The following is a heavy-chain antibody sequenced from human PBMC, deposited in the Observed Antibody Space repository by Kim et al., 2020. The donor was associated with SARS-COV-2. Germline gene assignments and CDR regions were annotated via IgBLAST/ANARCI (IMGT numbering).Heavy chain of an antibody. CDR1: GFTFSSYW. D-gene: IGHD3-22*01. CDR2: IKQDGSEK. CDR3: ARAMSYYYDSSGSLGAFDI. V-gene: IGHV3-7*01. Sequence: GGSLRLSCAASGFTFSSYWMSWVRQAPGKGLEWVANIKQDGSEKYYVDSVKGRFTISRDNAKNSLYLQMNSLRAEDTAVYYCARAMSYYYDSSGSLGAFDIWGQGTMVTVSS. J-gene: IGHJ3*02.